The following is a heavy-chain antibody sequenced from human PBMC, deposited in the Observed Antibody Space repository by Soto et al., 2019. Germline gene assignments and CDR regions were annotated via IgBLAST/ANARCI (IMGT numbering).Heavy chain of an antibody. CDR2: IYYSGST. CDR1: GGSISSYY. J-gene: IGHJ5*02. CDR3: ARGRHDPSTARGANWFDP. V-gene: IGHV4-59*01. D-gene: IGHD3-10*01. Sequence: SETLSLTCTVSGGSISSYYWSWIRQPPGKGLEWIGYIYYSGSTNYNPSLKSRVTISVDTSKNQFSLKLSSVTAADTAVYYCARGRHDPSTARGANWFDPWGQGTLVTVSS.